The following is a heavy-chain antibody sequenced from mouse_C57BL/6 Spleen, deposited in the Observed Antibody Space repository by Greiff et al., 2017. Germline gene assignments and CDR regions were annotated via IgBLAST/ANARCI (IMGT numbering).Heavy chain of an antibody. J-gene: IGHJ1*03. D-gene: IGHD5-5*01. Sequence: EVKLMESEGGLVQPGSSMKLSCTASGFTFSDYYTAWVRQVPEKGLEWVANINYDGSSTDYLDSLKSRFIISRDNAKNILYLQMSSLKSEDTATYYCARDRKLHTDWYFDVWGTGTTVTVSA. CDR3: ARDRKLHTDWYFDV. CDR1: GFTFSDYY. V-gene: IGHV5-16*01. CDR2: INYDGSST.